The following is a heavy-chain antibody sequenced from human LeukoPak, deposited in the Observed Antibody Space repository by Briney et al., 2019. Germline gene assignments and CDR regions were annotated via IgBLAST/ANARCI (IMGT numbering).Heavy chain of an antibody. CDR3: AKSYNWNPGWYYFDY. Sequence: GGSLRLSCAASGFTFSSYGMHWVRQAPGKGLEWVAFIRYDGSNKYYADSVKGRFTISRDNYKNTLYLQMNSLRAEDTAVYYCAKSYNWNPGWYYFDYWGQGTLVTVSS. D-gene: IGHD1-1*01. J-gene: IGHJ4*02. CDR2: IRYDGSNK. V-gene: IGHV3-30*02. CDR1: GFTFSSYG.